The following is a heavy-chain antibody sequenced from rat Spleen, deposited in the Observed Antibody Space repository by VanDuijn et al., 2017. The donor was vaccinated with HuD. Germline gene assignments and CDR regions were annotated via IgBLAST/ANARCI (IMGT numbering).Heavy chain of an antibody. CDR3: VRDRGYGYTLFDY. CDR2: MRYNGDT. V-gene: IGHV2-63*01. J-gene: IGHJ3*01. D-gene: IGHD4-4*01. Sequence: QVQLKESGPGLVQPSQTLSLTCTVSGFTLTSYNVHWIRQPPGKGPEWMGRMRYNGDTSYESALKSRLSISRDTSKNQVFLKMNSLQTDDTGTYYCVRDRGYGYTLFDYWGQGTLVTVSS. CDR1: GFTLTSYN.